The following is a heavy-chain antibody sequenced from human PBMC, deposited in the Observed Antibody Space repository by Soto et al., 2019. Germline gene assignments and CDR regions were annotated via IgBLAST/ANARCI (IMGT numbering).Heavy chain of an antibody. D-gene: IGHD4-17*01. J-gene: IGHJ3*02. Sequence: GGSLRLSCAASGFTFISFGMHWVRQAPGKGLEWVAFISYDGTNNYYADSVKGRFTISRDNSKNTLSLQMNSLRAEDTAVYYCVKVYYGDKRFDTFDIWGQGTIVTVSS. CDR3: VKVYYGDKRFDTFDI. V-gene: IGHV3-30*18. CDR2: ISYDGTNN. CDR1: GFTFISFG.